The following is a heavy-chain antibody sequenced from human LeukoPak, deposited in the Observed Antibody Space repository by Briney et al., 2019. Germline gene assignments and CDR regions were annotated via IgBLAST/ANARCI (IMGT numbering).Heavy chain of an antibody. V-gene: IGHV3-48*03. CDR2: ISSSGSTI. Sequence: GGSLRLSCAASGFTFSSYEMNWVRQAPGKRLEWVSYISSSGSTIYYADSVKGRFTISRDNAKNSLYLQMNSLRAEDTAVYYCANYYGSGALGRHGMDVWGKGTTVTVSS. CDR3: ANYYGSGALGRHGMDV. CDR1: GFTFSSYE. D-gene: IGHD3-10*01. J-gene: IGHJ6*04.